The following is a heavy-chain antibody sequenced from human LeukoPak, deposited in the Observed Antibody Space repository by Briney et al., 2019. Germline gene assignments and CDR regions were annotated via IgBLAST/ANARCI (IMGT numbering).Heavy chain of an antibody. CDR1: GGSISSDY. J-gene: IGHJ3*02. CDR3: ARRAPGEAFDI. CDR2: IYYSGGT. D-gene: IGHD7-27*01. V-gene: IGHV4-59*01. Sequence: PSETLSLTCTVSGGSISSDYWSGIRQPPGKGLEWIGYIYYSGGTNYNPSLKSRVTISVDTSKNQFSLKLSSVTAADTAVYYCARRAPGEAFDIWGQGTMVTVSS.